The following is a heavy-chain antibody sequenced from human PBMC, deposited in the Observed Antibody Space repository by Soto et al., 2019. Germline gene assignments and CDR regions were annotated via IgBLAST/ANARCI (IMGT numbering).Heavy chain of an antibody. V-gene: IGHV4-34*01. J-gene: IGHJ5*02. CDR2: INHSGSI. CDR3: ARCAGGSFLPDL. Sequence: SETLSLTCAVRGGSFSGYYWSCIRQPPGKGLEWIGEINHSGSIHYNPSLKSRVTISADASKNQFSLKLSSVTAADRAVYYCARCAGGSFLPDLWGQGTLVTVSS. D-gene: IGHD1-26*01. CDR1: GGSFSGYY.